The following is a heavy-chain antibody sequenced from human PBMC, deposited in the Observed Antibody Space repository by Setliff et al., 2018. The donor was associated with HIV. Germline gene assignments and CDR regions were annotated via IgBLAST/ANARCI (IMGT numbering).Heavy chain of an antibody. CDR2: INPYSGGT. CDR1: GYTFTAYY. V-gene: IGHV1-2*04. Sequence: VASVKVSCKASGYTFTAYYIHWVRQAPGQGLEWMGWINPYSGGTNYAQNFQGWVTVTRDTSITTAYMELSRLTSDDTALYFCVREVRAAYKGPLWFGQSDPRPDTFDIWGQGTMVTVSS. D-gene: IGHD3-10*01. CDR3: VREVRAAYKGPLWFGQSDPRPDTFDI. J-gene: IGHJ3*02.